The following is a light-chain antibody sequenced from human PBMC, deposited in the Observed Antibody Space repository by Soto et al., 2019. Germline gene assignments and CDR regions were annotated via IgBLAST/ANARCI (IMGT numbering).Light chain of an antibody. CDR2: GAS. Sequence: EIVLTQSPGPLSLSPGERATLSCRASESVSSSYLAWYQQKPGQAPRLLIYGASSRANGIPDRFSGSGSRTNYTHTISRLEPEDFEVYNCQQYGSSAWTVGQGTNVEIK. V-gene: IGKV3-20*01. CDR3: QQYGSSAWT. CDR1: ESVSSSY. J-gene: IGKJ1*01.